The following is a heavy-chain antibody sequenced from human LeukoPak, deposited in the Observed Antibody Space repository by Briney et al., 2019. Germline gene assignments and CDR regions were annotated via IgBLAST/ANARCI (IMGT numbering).Heavy chain of an antibody. Sequence: SETLSLTCTVSGYSISSGYYWGWIRPPPGKGLEWIGSIYHSGSTYYNPSLKSRVTISVDTSKNQFSLKLSSVTAADTAVYYCASQYYDFWSGYYPSHWFDPWGQGTLVTVSS. CDR3: ASQYYDFWSGYYPSHWFDP. CDR2: IYHSGST. V-gene: IGHV4-38-2*02. CDR1: GYSISSGYY. J-gene: IGHJ5*02. D-gene: IGHD3-3*01.